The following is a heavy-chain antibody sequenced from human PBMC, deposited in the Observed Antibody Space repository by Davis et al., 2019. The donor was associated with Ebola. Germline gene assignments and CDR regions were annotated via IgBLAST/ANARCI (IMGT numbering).Heavy chain of an antibody. D-gene: IGHD6-19*01. CDR1: GGSISSYY. Sequence: PSETLSLTCTVSGGSISSYYWSWIRQPPGKGLEWIGYIYYSGSTNYNPSLKSRVTISVDTSKNQFSLKLSSVTAADTAVYYCAREESSGPWTGIGWFDPWGQGTLVTVSS. V-gene: IGHV4-59*01. CDR2: IYYSGST. CDR3: AREESSGPWTGIGWFDP. J-gene: IGHJ5*02.